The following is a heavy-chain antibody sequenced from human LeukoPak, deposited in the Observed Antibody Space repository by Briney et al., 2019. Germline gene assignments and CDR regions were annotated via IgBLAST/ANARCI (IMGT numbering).Heavy chain of an antibody. D-gene: IGHD2-15*01. V-gene: IGHV1-46*01. CDR1: GYIFTSYY. CDR2: INPSGGST. J-gene: IGHJ6*02. Sequence: ASVKVSCKASGYIFTSYYMHWVRQAPGQGLEWMGIINPSGGSTSYAQKFQGRVTMTRDTSTSTVYMELSSLRSEDTAVYYCARAGGGSCPSGVCYYYYGMDVWGQGTTVTVSS. CDR3: ARAGGGSCPSGVCYYYYGMDV.